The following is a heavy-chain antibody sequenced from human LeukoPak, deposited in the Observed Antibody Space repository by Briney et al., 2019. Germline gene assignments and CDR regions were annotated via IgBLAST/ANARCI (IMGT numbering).Heavy chain of an antibody. CDR2: ISGSGGST. Sequence: RSEGSLRLSCTASGFTFSTYAMNWVRQAPGKGLEWVSAISGSGGSTYYADSVKGRFTISRDNSKNTLYLQMNSLRAEDTAVYYCAKSSGYSYGYGHYYMDVWGKGTTVTVSS. D-gene: IGHD5-18*01. J-gene: IGHJ6*03. CDR3: AKSSGYSYGYGHYYMDV. CDR1: GFTFSTYA. V-gene: IGHV3-23*01.